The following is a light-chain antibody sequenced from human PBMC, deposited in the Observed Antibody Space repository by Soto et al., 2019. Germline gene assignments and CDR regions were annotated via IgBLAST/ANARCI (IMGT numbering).Light chain of an antibody. CDR3: QHYDSYPLT. CDR2: KAS. Sequence: DIQMTQAPSTLSASVGDRVTITCRASQSISSWLAWYQQKPGKAPKVLIYKASSLESGVPSRFSGSGSGTEFTLTISSLQPDDFATYYCQHYDSYPLTFGGGTKVDNK. J-gene: IGKJ4*01. CDR1: QSISSW. V-gene: IGKV1-5*03.